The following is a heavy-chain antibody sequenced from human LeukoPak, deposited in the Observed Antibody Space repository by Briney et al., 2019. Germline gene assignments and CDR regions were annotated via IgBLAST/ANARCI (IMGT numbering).Heavy chain of an antibody. V-gene: IGHV3-7*01. Sequence: GGSLRLSCAASGFTFSSYWMSWVRQAPGKGLEWVANIKQDGSEKYYVDSVKGRFTISRDSAKNSLYLQMNSLRAEDTAVYYCARVREVYYGSGSYHTSYYFDYWGQGTLVTVSS. CDR3: ARVREVYYGSGSYHTSYYFDY. J-gene: IGHJ4*02. CDR2: IKQDGSEK. D-gene: IGHD3-10*01. CDR1: GFTFSSYW.